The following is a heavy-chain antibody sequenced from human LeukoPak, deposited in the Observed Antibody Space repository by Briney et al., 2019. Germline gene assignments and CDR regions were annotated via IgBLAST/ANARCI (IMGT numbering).Heavy chain of an antibody. CDR1: GFTFSSYA. V-gene: IGHV3-21*01. J-gene: IGHJ3*02. D-gene: IGHD3-10*01. Sequence: GGSLRLSCAASGFTFSSYAMSWVRQAPGKGLEWVSAISSSGSSTYYADSVKGRFTISRDNAKNSLYLQINSLRAEDTALYYWARDSYWLGGTIGAFDIWGQGTMVTVSS. CDR2: ISSSGSST. CDR3: ARDSYWLGGTIGAFDI.